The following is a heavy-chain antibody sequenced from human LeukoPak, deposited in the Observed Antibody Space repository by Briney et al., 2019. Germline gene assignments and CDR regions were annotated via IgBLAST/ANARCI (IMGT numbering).Heavy chain of an antibody. CDR3: ARDRLTTVTTFHFDY. D-gene: IGHD4-17*01. J-gene: IGHJ4*02. CDR1: GFTFSTYA. CDR2: IWSDSTNK. Sequence: GGSLRLSCAASGFTFSTYAMHWLRQAPGKGLEWVAVIWSDSTNKYYADSVRGRFTISRDNSKNTLYLQMSSLRSEDTAMYYCARDRLTTVTTFHFDYWGQGTLVTVSS. V-gene: IGHV3-33*01.